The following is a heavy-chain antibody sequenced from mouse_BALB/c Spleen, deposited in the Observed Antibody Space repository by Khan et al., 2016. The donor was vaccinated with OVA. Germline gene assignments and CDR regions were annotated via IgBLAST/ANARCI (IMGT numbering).Heavy chain of an antibody. CDR3: ARPTYDGYYDY. CDR2: ISTYSGST. J-gene: IGHJ2*01. V-gene: IGHV1S137*01. Sequence: QVQLQQSGPELVRPGVSVKISCKGSGYTFTDYAMYWVKQSHAKSLEWIGLISTYSGSTNYNQKFKGKATMTVDKSSSAAYMELARLTSEDSDIYYCARPTYDGYYDYWGQGTTLTVSS. D-gene: IGHD2-3*01. CDR1: GYTFTDYA.